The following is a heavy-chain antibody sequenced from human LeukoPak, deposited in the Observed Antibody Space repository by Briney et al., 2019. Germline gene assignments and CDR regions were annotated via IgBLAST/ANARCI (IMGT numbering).Heavy chain of an antibody. Sequence: PSETLSLTCAVSGGSISSGGYSWSWIRQPPGKGLEWIGYIYHSGSTYYNPSLKSRVTISVDRSKNQFSLKLSSVTAADTAVYYCARGHSRVVVVVAATGPGVAFDIWGQGTLVTVSS. CDR1: GGSISSGGYS. CDR3: ARGHSRVVVVVAATGPGVAFDI. J-gene: IGHJ4*02. CDR2: IYHSGST. D-gene: IGHD2-15*01. V-gene: IGHV4-30-2*01.